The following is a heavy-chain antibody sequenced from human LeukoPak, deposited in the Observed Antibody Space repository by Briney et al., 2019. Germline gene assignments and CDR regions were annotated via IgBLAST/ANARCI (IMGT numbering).Heavy chain of an antibody. CDR3: AARGARSGYHDY. CDR1: GGSISSYY. D-gene: IGHD3-22*01. V-gene: IGHV4-59*01. Sequence: SETLSLTCTVSGGSISSYYWSWIRQPPGKGLEWIGYIYYSGSTNYNPSPKSRVTISVDTSKNQFSLKLSSVTAADTAVYYCAARGARSGYHDYWGQGTLVTVSS. CDR2: IYYSGST. J-gene: IGHJ4*02.